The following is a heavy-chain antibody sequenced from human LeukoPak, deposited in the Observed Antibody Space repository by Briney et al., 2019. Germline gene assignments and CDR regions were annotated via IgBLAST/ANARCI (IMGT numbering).Heavy chain of an antibody. J-gene: IGHJ2*01. D-gene: IGHD6-13*01. CDR1: GFTFSSYW. Sequence: GGSLRLSCAASGFTFSSYWMHWVRQAPGKGLVWVSRINTDGSSTSYADSVKGRFTISRDNAKNTLYLQMNSLRAEDTAVYYCAREWDRIAAAALRYFDLWGRGTLVTVSS. CDR2: INTDGSST. V-gene: IGHV3-74*01. CDR3: AREWDRIAAAALRYFDL.